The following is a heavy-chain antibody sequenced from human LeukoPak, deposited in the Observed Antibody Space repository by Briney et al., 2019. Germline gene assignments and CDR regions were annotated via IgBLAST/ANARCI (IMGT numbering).Heavy chain of an antibody. Sequence: SETLSLTCTVSGGSISSYYWSWIRQPPGKGLEWIGEINHSGSTNYNPSLKSRVTISVDTSKNQFSLKLSSVTAADTAVYYCANRKPFDYWGQGTLVTVSS. D-gene: IGHD3-16*02. CDR2: INHSGST. J-gene: IGHJ4*02. V-gene: IGHV4-34*01. CDR3: ANRKPFDY. CDR1: GGSISSYY.